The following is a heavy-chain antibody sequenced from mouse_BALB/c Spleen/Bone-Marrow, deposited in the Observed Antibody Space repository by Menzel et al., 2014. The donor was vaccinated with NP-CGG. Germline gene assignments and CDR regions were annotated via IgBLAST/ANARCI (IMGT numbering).Heavy chain of an antibody. CDR2: INPYNGDT. CDR1: GYSFTGYF. Sequence: EVKVVESGPELVKPGASVKISCKASGYSFTGYFMNWVMQSHGKSLEWIGRINPYNGDTFYNQKFKGKATLTVDKSSSTAHMGLRSLASEDSAVYYCTRVTTDWYFDVWGAGTTVTVSS. D-gene: IGHD1-1*01. CDR3: TRVTTDWYFDV. V-gene: IGHV1-20*02. J-gene: IGHJ1*01.